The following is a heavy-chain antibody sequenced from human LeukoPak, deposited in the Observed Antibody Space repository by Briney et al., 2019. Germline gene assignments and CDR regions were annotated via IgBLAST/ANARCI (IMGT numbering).Heavy chain of an antibody. V-gene: IGHV3-30-3*01. CDR1: GFTFSSYA. Sequence: PGGSLRLSCAASGFTFSSYAMHWVRQAPGKGLEWVAVISYDGSNKYYADSVKGRFTISRDNSKSTLYLQMNSLRAEDTAVYYCARDGFGTGSNWGQGTLVTVSS. CDR3: ARDGFGTGSN. J-gene: IGHJ4*02. CDR2: ISYDGSNK. D-gene: IGHD3-16*01.